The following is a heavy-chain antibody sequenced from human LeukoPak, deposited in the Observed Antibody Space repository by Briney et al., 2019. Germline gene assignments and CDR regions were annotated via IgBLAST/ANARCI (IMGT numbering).Heavy chain of an antibody. CDR1: GFSFGSYA. D-gene: IGHD2-2*01. J-gene: IGHJ4*02. CDR3: AKPPLFGQSSTSCYFDY. Sequence: GGSLRLSCAASGFSFGSYAMSWVRQAAGKGLEWVSEICGSVSGSGDCTHYADSVKGRFTISRDNSKNTLYLQMNSLRAEDTAVYYCAKPPLFGQSSTSCYFDYWGQGTLVTVSS. V-gene: IGHV3-23*01. CDR2: ICGSVSGSGDCT.